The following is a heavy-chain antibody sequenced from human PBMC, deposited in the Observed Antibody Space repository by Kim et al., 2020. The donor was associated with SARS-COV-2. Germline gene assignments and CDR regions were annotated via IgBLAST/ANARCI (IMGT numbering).Heavy chain of an antibody. V-gene: IGHV3-30*04. D-gene: IGHD5-18*01. CDR1: GFTFSSYA. J-gene: IGHJ5*02. CDR3: ARNVIQLWLGGWFDP. Sequence: GGSLRLSCAASGFTFSSYAMHWVRQAPGKGLEWVAVISYDGSNKYYADSVKGRFTISRDNSKNTLYLQMNSLRAEDTAVYYCARNVIQLWLGGWFDPWG. CDR2: ISYDGSNK.